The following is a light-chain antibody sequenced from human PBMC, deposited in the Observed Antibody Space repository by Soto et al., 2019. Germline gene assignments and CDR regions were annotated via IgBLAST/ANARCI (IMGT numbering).Light chain of an antibody. J-gene: IGKJ1*01. CDR3: QQYNNYPRST. Sequence: EIVMTQSPATLSGSPGERATLSCRASQSISSNLAWYQQKPGQAPRLLMFRTSSRATGFPARFSGSGSGTEFNLTLSSLQPDDFGVSSCQQYNNYPRSTFGQGTKVDIK. V-gene: IGKV3-15*01. CDR1: QSISSN. CDR2: RTS.